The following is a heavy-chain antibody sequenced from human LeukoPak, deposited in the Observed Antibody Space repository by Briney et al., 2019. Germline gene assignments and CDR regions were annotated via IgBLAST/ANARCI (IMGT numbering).Heavy chain of an antibody. CDR3: ARAVWSVITRHLDY. V-gene: IGHV4-39*01. CDR2: IYYSGST. CDR1: GFTFSSYG. J-gene: IGHJ4*02. Sequence: KSGGSLRLSCAASGFTFSSYGMSWVRQAPGKGLEWIGSIYYSGSTYYNPSLKSRVTISVDTSKNQFSLKLSSVTAADTAVYYCARAVWSVITRHLDYWGQGTLVTVSS. D-gene: IGHD3-22*01.